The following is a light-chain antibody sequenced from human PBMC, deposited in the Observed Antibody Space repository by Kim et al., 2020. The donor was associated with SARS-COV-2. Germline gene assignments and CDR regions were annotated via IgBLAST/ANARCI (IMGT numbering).Light chain of an antibody. V-gene: IGLV2-14*03. J-gene: IGLJ1*01. CDR2: DVS. CDR1: SSDVGGYNY. CDR3: SSYTSSSTYV. Sequence: GQSITLSCTGTSSDVGGYNYVSWYQQHPGKAPKLMIYDVSHRPSGVSNRFSGSKSGNTASLTISGLQAEDEADYYCSSYTSSSTYVFGTGTKVTVL.